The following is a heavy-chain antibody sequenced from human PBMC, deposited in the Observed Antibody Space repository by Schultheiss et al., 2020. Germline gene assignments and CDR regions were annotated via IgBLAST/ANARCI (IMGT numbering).Heavy chain of an antibody. V-gene: IGHV3-30-3*01. CDR3: ARDWFDDGDYVESRLV. CDR2: ISYDGSNK. J-gene: IGHJ4*02. D-gene: IGHD4-17*01. CDR1: GFTFSSYA. Sequence: GGSLRLSCAASGFTFSSYAMHWVRQAPGKGLEWVAVISYDGSNKYYADSVKGRFTISRDNSKNTLYLQMNSLRAEDTAVYYCARDWFDDGDYVESRLVWGEGALVTVSS.